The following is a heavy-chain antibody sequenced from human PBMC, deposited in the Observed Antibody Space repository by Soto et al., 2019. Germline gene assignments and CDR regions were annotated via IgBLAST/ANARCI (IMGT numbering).Heavy chain of an antibody. V-gene: IGHV3-23*01. CDR3: AKAPIAVAGIGLYYFDY. Sequence: GGSLRLSCAASGFTFSSYAMSWVRQAPGKGLEWVSAISGSGGSTYYADSVKGRFTISRDNSKNTLYLQMNSLRAEDTAVYYCAKAPIAVAGIGLYYFDYWGQGTLVTVSS. CDR2: ISGSGGST. J-gene: IGHJ4*02. CDR1: GFTFSSYA. D-gene: IGHD6-19*01.